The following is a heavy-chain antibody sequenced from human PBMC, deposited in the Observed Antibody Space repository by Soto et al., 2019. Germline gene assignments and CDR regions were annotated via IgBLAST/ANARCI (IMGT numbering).Heavy chain of an antibody. D-gene: IGHD1-26*01. CDR1: GFTFSSYG. CDR2: ISYDGSNK. V-gene: IGHV3-30*18. Sequence: QVPLVESGGGVVQPGRSLRLSCAASGFTFSSYGMHWVRQAPGKGLEWVAVISYDGSNKYYADSVKGRFTISRDNSKNTLYLQMNSLRAEDTAVYYCAKGVEWELLHYFDYWGQGTLVTVSS. J-gene: IGHJ4*02. CDR3: AKGVEWELLHYFDY.